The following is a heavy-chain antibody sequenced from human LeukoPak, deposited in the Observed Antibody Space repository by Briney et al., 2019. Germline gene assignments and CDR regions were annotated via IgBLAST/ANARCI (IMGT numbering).Heavy chain of an antibody. J-gene: IGHJ4*02. Sequence: ASVKVSCKASGYTFSNYAIRWVRQAPGQRFEWMGWINAGNGHTKYSQNFQGRVTITRDSSASTVYMELSSLTSEDTAVYYCARGIWSARTVDYYLDSWGQGTPVTVSS. V-gene: IGHV1-3*01. CDR3: ARGIWSARTVDYYLDS. D-gene: IGHD2-21*01. CDR1: GYTFSNYA. CDR2: INAGNGHT.